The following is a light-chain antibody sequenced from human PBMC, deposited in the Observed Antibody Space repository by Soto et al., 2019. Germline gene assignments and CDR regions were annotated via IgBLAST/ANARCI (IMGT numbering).Light chain of an antibody. CDR2: DAS. V-gene: IGKV1-5*01. Sequence: DIQMTQSPSTLSASVGDRVTITCRASQSISSWLAWYQQKPGKAPKLLIYDASSLESGVPSRFSGSGSGTEFALTISSLQPDDFATYYCQQYNSYSLTFGGGTKVEIK. CDR3: QQYNSYSLT. J-gene: IGKJ4*01. CDR1: QSISSW.